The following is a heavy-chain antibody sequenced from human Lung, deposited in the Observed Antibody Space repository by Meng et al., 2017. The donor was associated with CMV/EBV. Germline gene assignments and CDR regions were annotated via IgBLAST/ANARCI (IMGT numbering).Heavy chain of an antibody. CDR2: IDHSGST. J-gene: IGHJ6*02. CDR1: GGSLGDYF. V-gene: IGHV4-34*01. Sequence: SETLSLXCTVYGGSLGDYFCTWIRQPPGKGLGWIGEIDHSGSTKYNPSLKRRATISADASKNQLSLKLRSLTAADTAVYYCARMIMNYYDYHCVMDVWGQGTSVTVSS. D-gene: IGHD3-10*01. CDR3: ARMIMNYYDYHCVMDV.